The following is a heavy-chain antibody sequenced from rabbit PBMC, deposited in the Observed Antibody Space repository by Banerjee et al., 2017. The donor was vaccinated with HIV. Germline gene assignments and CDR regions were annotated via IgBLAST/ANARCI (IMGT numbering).Heavy chain of an antibody. CDR2: ILTGSSVST. Sequence: QEQLEESGGGLVKPGGTLTLTCTASGFSFSSSYYMCWVRQAPGKGLEWIGCILTGSSVSTYYPSWVNGRFPISRSPRLNTVDLKMTSLTAADTATYFCARESTDWYYFNLWGQGTLVTVS. CDR1: GFSFSSSYY. CDR3: ARESTDWYYFNL. J-gene: IGHJ4*01. V-gene: IGHV1S43*01. D-gene: IGHD7-1*01.